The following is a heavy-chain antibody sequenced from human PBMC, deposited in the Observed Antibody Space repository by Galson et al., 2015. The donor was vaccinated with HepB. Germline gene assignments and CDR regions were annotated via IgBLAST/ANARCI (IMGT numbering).Heavy chain of an antibody. D-gene: IGHD2-21*02. CDR1: GGSISSGGYY. CDR3: ARGVEHIVVVTADRGAFDI. J-gene: IGHJ3*02. Sequence: TLSLTCTVSGGSISSGGYYWSWIRQHPGKGLEWIGYIYYSGSTYYNPSLKSRVTISVDTSKNQFSLKLSSVTAADTAVYYCARGVEHIVVVTADRGAFDIWGQGTMVTVSS. CDR2: IYYSGST. V-gene: IGHV4-31*03.